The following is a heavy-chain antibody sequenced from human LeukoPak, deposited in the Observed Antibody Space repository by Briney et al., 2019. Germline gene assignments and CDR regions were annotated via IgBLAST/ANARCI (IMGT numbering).Heavy chain of an antibody. CDR3: AREKGNGITIFGVVTTLHGRSLAY. J-gene: IGHJ4*02. CDR2: INPNSGGT. Sequence: ASVKVSCKASGYTFTGYYMHWVRQAPGQGLEWMGRINPNSGGTNYAQKFQGRVTMTRDTSISTAYMELSRLRSGDTAVYYCAREKGNGITIFGVVTTLHGRSLAYWGQGTLVTVSS. D-gene: IGHD3-3*01. V-gene: IGHV1-2*06. CDR1: GYTFTGYY.